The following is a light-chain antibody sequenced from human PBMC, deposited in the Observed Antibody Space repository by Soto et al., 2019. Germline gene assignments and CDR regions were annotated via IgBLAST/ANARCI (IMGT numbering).Light chain of an antibody. CDR1: QSVSSNY. Sequence: EIVLTQSPGTLSLSPGERATLSCRASQSVSSNYFAWYQQKPGQAPRLLIHGISSRATGIPDRFSGSGSGTDFTLTISRLEPEDFAVYYCQQHETLITFGQGTR. V-gene: IGKV3-20*01. J-gene: IGKJ5*01. CDR2: GIS. CDR3: QQHETLIT.